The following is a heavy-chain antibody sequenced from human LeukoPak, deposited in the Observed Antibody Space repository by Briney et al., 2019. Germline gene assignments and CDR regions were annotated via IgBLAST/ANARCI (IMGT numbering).Heavy chain of an antibody. CDR3: ARERELRPPYFDY. CDR1: GYTFTNYY. CDR2: INPSGGGT. V-gene: IGHV1-46*01. Sequence: ASVKVSCKASGYTFTNYYIHWVRQAPGQGLEWMGIINPSGGGTTYAQKFQGRVTMTRDTSTGTVYMDLSSLRSEDTAVYYCARERELRPPYFDYWGQGTLVTVSS. D-gene: IGHD1-26*01. J-gene: IGHJ4*02.